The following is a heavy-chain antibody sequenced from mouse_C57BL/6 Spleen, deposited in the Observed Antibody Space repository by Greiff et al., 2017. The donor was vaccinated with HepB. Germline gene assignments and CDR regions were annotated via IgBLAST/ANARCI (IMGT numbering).Heavy chain of an antibody. CDR3: AREGEYDYDEVYYYAMDY. D-gene: IGHD2-4*01. Sequence: VQLQQSGAELVRPGASVKLSCKASGYTFTDYYINWVKQRPGQGLEWIARIYPGSGNTYYNEKFKGKATLTAEKSSSTAYMQLSSLTSGDSAVYYCAREGEYDYDEVYYYAMDYWGQGTSCTVSS. CDR2: IYPGSGNT. J-gene: IGHJ4*01. CDR1: GYTFTDYY. V-gene: IGHV1-76*01.